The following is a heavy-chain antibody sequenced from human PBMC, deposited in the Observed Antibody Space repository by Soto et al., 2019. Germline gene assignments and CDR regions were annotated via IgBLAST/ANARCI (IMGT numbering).Heavy chain of an antibody. CDR3: ATKIWEGYCISTSCYHFDY. J-gene: IGHJ4*02. Sequence: LARTCAGYGGSFSGYYWTWIRQPPGKGLEWIGEITHSGSTNYNPSLKSRVTISVDTSKNRFSLKLSSVTAADTAVYYCATKIWEGYCISTSCYHFDYWGQGTMVTVSS. D-gene: IGHD2-2*01. CDR1: GGSFSGYY. CDR2: ITHSGST. V-gene: IGHV4-34*01.